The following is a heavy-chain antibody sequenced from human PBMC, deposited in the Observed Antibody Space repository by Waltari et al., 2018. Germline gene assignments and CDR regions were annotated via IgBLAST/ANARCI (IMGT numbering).Heavy chain of an antibody. J-gene: IGHJ4*02. CDR2: IYSSGSA. V-gene: IGHV4-59*02. CDR1: GGSVSGYY. D-gene: IGHD6-13*01. CDR3: ARQGLGSTWDYSLDY. Sequence: QVQLQESGPGLLKPSETLSLTCTVSGGSVSGYYWTCVRQPPGTGLEWLAFIYSSGSAAYNPPLRSRLNISMDTSKNHFSLKMTSMTAADTAVYYCARQGLGSTWDYSLDYWGQGTLVTVSS.